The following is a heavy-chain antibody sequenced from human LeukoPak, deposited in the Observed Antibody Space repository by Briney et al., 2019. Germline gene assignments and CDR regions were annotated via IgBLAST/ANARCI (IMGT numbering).Heavy chain of an antibody. CDR3: ARPRSYGGYWFDP. V-gene: IGHV4-34*01. CDR1: GGSFSGYH. CDR2: INHSGST. D-gene: IGHD4-23*01. J-gene: IGHJ5*02. Sequence: SETLSLTCAVYGGSFSGYHWSWLRQPPGKGLEWIGEINHSGSTNYNPSLKSRVTISVDTSKNQFSLKLSSVTAADTAVYYCARPRSYGGYWFDPWGQGTLVTVSS.